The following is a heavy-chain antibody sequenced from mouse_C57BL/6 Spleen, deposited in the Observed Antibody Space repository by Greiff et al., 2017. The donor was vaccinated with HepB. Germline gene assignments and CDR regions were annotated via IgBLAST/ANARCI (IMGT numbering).Heavy chain of an antibody. D-gene: IGHD2-4*01. CDR3: ARKGLYDYDWFAY. Sequence: EVKLQESGPELVKPGASVKISCKASGYSFTDYNMNWVKQSNGKSLEWIGVINPNYGTTSYNQKFKGKATLTVDQSSSTAYMQLNSLTSEDSAVYYCARKGLYDYDWFAYWGQGTLVTVSA. CDR1: GYSFTDYN. V-gene: IGHV1-39*01. CDR2: INPNYGTT. J-gene: IGHJ3*01.